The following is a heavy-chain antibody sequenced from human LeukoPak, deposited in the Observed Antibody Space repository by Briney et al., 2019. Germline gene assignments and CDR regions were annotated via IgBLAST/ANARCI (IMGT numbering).Heavy chain of an antibody. V-gene: IGHV1-2*02. J-gene: IGHJ6*03. Sequence: ASVKVSCKASGYSFTGYYMHWVRQAPGQGLEGMGWINPNSRGTNYAQKFQGRSTMNRDTSISAAYMELSRLRSDDTGVYYCARNQDGIPAADPYYYYMVVWGKGTTGTVSS. CDR3: ARNQDGIPAADPYYYYMVV. CDR2: INPNSRGT. CDR1: GYSFTGYY. D-gene: IGHD6-13*01.